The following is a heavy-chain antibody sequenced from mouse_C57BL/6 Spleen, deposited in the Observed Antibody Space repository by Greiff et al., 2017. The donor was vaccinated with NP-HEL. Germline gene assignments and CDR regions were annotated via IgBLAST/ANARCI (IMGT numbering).Heavy chain of an antibody. CDR1: GFTFSSYA. J-gene: IGHJ1*03. CDR2: ISDGGSYT. CDR3: ARERGTGTYWYFDV. D-gene: IGHD4-1*01. V-gene: IGHV5-4*01. Sequence: EVQRVESGGGLVKPGGSLKLSCAASGFTFSSYAMSWVRQTPEKRLEWVATISDGGSYTYYPDNVKGRFTISRDNAKNNLYLQMSHLKSEDTAMYYCARERGTGTYWYFDVWGTGTTVTVSS.